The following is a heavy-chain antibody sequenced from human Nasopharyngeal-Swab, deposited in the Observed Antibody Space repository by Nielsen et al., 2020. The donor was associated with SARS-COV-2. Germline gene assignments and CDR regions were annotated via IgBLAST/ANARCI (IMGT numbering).Heavy chain of an antibody. D-gene: IGHD2-2*03. Sequence: GGSLRLSCAASGFTFSSYGMHWVRQAPGKGLEWVAVIWYDGSNKYYADSVKGRFTISRDNSKNTLYLQMNSLRAKDTAVYYCAKDPLDIVVVPAAPDIWGQGTMVTVSS. CDR1: GFTFSSYG. V-gene: IGHV3-30*02. J-gene: IGHJ3*02. CDR2: IWYDGSNK. CDR3: AKDPLDIVVVPAAPDI.